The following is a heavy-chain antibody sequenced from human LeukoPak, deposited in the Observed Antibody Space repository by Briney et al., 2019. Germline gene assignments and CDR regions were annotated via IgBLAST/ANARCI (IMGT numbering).Heavy chain of an antibody. V-gene: IGHV4-59*01. Sequence: KPSETLSLTCTVSDGSISSYYWSWIRQPPGKGLEWIGYIYYSGSTNYNPSLKSRVTISVDTSKNQFSLKLSSVTAADTAVYYCARTIDTAMFDYWGQGTLVTVSS. CDR3: ARTIDTAMFDY. D-gene: IGHD5-18*01. J-gene: IGHJ4*02. CDR1: DGSISSYY. CDR2: IYYSGST.